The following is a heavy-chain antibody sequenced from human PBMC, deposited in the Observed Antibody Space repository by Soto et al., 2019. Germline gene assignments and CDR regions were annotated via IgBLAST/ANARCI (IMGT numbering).Heavy chain of an antibody. CDR3: ARGVVPDIRYYYYYGMDV. Sequence: GESLKISYKGSGYSFTSYWIGWVRQMPGKGLEWMGIIYPGDSDTRYSPSFQGQVTISADKSISTAYLQWSSLKASDTAMYYCARGVVPDIRYYYYYGMDVWGQGTTVTVSS. J-gene: IGHJ6*02. CDR1: GYSFTSYW. D-gene: IGHD2-2*01. CDR2: IYPGDSDT. V-gene: IGHV5-51*01.